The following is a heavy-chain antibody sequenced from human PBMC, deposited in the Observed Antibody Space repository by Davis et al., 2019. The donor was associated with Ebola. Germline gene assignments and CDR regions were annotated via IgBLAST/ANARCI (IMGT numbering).Heavy chain of an antibody. V-gene: IGHV1-18*01. J-gene: IGHJ4*02. CDR2: IIPTSGTA. Sequence: AASAKVSCNASSDTFSSYSISWVRQAPAQGLEWMGGIIPTSGTANYAQKLQGRVTMTTDTSTSTVYMELKSLRSDDTAVYYCARDGNNYYGSGSYYNGFDYWGQGTLVTVSS. CDR3: ARDGNNYYGSGSYYNGFDY. CDR1: SDTFSSYS. D-gene: IGHD3-10*01.